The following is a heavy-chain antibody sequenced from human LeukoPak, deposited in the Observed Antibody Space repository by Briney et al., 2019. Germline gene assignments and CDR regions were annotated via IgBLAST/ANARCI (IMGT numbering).Heavy chain of an antibody. V-gene: IGHV3-30*03. CDR3: ARDRGEDYYDSSGYYCEFHY. D-gene: IGHD3-22*01. J-gene: IGHJ4*02. Sequence: GRSLRLSCAASGFSFSSYAMHWVRQAPGKGLEWVAVISYDGSNKYYADSVKGRFTISRDNSKNTVFLQMGSLRSDDAAVYDCARDRGEDYYDSSGYYCEFHYWGQGTLVTVSS. CDR2: ISYDGSNK. CDR1: GFSFSSYA.